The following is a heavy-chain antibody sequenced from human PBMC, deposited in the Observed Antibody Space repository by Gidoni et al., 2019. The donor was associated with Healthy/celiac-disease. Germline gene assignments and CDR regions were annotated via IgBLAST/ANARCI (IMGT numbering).Heavy chain of an antibody. J-gene: IGHJ5*02. D-gene: IGHD7-27*01. V-gene: IGHV4-39*01. CDR1: GGSISSSSNY. Sequence: QLQLQESGPGLVKPSETLSLTCTVTGGSISSSSNYWGWIRQPPGKGLGWIGSIYYSGSTYYNPSLKSRVTISVDTSKNQFSLKLSSVTAADTAVYYCASNWGWGGWFDPWGQGTLITVSS. CDR2: IYYSGST. CDR3: ASNWGWGGWFDP.